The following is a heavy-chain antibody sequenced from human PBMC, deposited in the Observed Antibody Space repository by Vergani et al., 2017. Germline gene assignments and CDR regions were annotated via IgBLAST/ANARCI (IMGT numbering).Heavy chain of an antibody. V-gene: IGHV1-18*01. Sequence: QVQLVQSGAEVKKPGASVKVSCKASGYTFTSYGISWVRQAPGQGLEWMGWISAYNGNTNYAQKLQGRVTMTTDTSTSTAYMELRSLRSDDTAVYYCARDPSSGSGSDYSSGWFDPWDQGILVTVSS. CDR3: ARDPSSGSGSDYSSGWFDP. J-gene: IGHJ5*02. D-gene: IGHD3-10*01. CDR2: ISAYNGNT. CDR1: GYTFTSYG.